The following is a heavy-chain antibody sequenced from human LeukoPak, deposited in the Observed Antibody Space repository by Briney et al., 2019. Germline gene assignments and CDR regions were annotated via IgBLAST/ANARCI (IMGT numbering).Heavy chain of an antibody. CDR3: ATRFRPWELPLWDGYYFDY. Sequence: SAKVSCKASGGTFSSYAISWVRQAPGQGLEWMGRIIPILGIANYAQKFQGRVTITADKSTSTAYMELSSLRSEDTAVYYCATRFRPWELPLWDGYYFDYWGQGTLVTVSS. CDR1: GGTFSSYA. D-gene: IGHD1-26*01. V-gene: IGHV1-69*04. J-gene: IGHJ4*02. CDR2: IIPILGIA.